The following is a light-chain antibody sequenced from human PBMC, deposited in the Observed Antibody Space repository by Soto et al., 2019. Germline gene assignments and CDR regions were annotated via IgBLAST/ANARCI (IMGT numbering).Light chain of an antibody. CDR2: GAS. CDR3: QQYGSSPFT. Sequence: EIVLTQSPGTLSLSAGERLTLSCRASQTVSSSYVAWYQQKPGQAPRLLVSGASSRATGIPDRFSGSGSGTDFTLTISRLEPEDFAVYYCQQYGSSPFTFGPGTKVNIK. V-gene: IGKV3-20*01. J-gene: IGKJ3*01. CDR1: QTVSSSY.